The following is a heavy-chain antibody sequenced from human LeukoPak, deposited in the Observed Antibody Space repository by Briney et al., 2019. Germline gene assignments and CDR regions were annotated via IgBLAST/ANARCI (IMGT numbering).Heavy chain of an antibody. J-gene: IGHJ4*02. V-gene: IGHV3-30*02. CDR3: AKDAVRFLEWYYFDY. CDR1: GFTFSSYG. CDR2: IRYDGSNK. Sequence: GGXXRLSCAASGFTFSSYGMHWVRQAPGKGLEGVAFIRYDGSNKYYADSVKGRFTISRDNSKNTLYMEMNSLRAEDTAVYYCAKDAVRFLEWYYFDYWGQGTLVTVSS. D-gene: IGHD3-3*01.